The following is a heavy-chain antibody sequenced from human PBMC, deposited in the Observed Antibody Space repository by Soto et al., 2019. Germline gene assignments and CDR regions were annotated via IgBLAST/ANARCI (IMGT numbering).Heavy chain of an antibody. CDR2: NSAYNGNT. CDR3: ARADRYTPNQYYYDSSGQGAFDI. V-gene: IGHV1-18*01. J-gene: IGHJ3*02. Sequence: QVQLVQSGAEVKKPGASVKFSCKASGYTFTSYGISWVRQAPGHGLEWMGWNSAYNGNTNYAQKLQGRVTMTTDTSTSTAYMELRSLRSVDTAVYYCARADRYTPNQYYYDSSGQGAFDIWGQGTMVTVSS. D-gene: IGHD3-22*01. CDR1: GYTFTSYG.